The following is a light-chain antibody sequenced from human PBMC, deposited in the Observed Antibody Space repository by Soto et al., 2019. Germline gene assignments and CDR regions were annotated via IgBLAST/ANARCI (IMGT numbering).Light chain of an antibody. J-gene: IGLJ3*02. V-gene: IGLV1-47*01. CDR1: SSNIGSSY. CDR3: AAWDDSLSGRV. CDR2: RTD. Sequence: QSVLTQPPSASGTPGQRVTISCSGSSSNIGSSYVYWYQQLPGTAPKLLIYRTDQRPSGVPDRFSGSKSGTSASLAISGLRSEDEDDYYCAAWDDSLSGRVFGGGTKLTVL.